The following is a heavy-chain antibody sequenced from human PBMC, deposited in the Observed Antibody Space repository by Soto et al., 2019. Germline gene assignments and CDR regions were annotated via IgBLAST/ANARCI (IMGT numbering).Heavy chain of an antibody. CDR1: GYTFNAYA. CDR2: ISAYNGAT. Sequence: QGQLVQSGDEVKKPGASVKVSCEAFGYTFNAYAISWVRQAHGLVLEWMGWISAYNGATKFAQMFRDRVILSTDTSTSTAYMERRNLRSDDTAVYFCSRLDLYFNVLTNEYSRGWFDPWGQGTLVTVSS. V-gene: IGHV1-18*01. D-gene: IGHD6-6*01. CDR3: SRLDLYFNVLTNEYSRGWFDP. J-gene: IGHJ5*02.